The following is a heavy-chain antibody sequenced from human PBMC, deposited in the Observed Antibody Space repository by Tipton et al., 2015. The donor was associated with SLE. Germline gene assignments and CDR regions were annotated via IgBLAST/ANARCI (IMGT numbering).Heavy chain of an antibody. CDR3: AREETSLYGDFVDY. D-gene: IGHD4-17*01. CDR2: IRSTTYGGTT. Sequence: SLRLSCTASGFTFGDYGMSWVRQAPGKGLQWVGFIRSTTYGGTTEYAASVKGRFTISRDDSKSIAYLQMNRLKTEDTAVYFCAREETSLYGDFVDYWGQGTLVTVSS. J-gene: IGHJ4*02. V-gene: IGHV3-49*04. CDR1: GFTFGDYG.